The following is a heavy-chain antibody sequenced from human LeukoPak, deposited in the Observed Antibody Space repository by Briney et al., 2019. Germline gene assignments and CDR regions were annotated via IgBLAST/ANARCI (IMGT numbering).Heavy chain of an antibody. CDR1: GFTFDDYA. J-gene: IGHJ1*01. Sequence: GGSLRLSCAASGFTFDDYAMHWVREAPGKGLEWVSGLSWNSGSIGYADSVNGRFTISRDNAKSSLYLQMNNLRAEDTALYYCAKDSLAAAGAHFQHWGQGTLVTVSS. V-gene: IGHV3-9*01. CDR2: LSWNSGSI. D-gene: IGHD6-13*01. CDR3: AKDSLAAAGAHFQH.